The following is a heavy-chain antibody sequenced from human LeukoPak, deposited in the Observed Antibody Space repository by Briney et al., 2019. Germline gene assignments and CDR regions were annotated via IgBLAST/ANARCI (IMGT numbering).Heavy chain of an antibody. V-gene: IGHV3-48*03. CDR1: GFTFSSYE. D-gene: IGHD3-16*01. J-gene: IGHJ4*02. CDR2: ISSSGSTI. CDR3: ARRPWGPVDY. Sequence: GGSLRLSCAASGFTFSSYEMNWVRQAPGKGLEWVSYISSSGSTIYYADSAKGRFTISRDNAKNSLYLQMNSLRAEDTAVYYCARRPWGPVDYWGQGTLVTVSS.